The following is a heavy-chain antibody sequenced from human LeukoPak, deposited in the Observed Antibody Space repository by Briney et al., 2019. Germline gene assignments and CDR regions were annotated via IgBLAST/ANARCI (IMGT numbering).Heavy chain of an antibody. Sequence: ASLKVSCKASGYTFTGYFMHWVRQAPGQGLEWMGWINPNSGGTTYAQKFQGRVAMTRDTSTSTAYMELSSLRSDDTAVYYCARDKSNWQEHWFDPWGQGTRVIVSS. D-gene: IGHD5-24*01. CDR3: ARDKSNWQEHWFDP. J-gene: IGHJ5*02. CDR2: INPNSGGT. CDR1: GYTFTGYF. V-gene: IGHV1-2*02.